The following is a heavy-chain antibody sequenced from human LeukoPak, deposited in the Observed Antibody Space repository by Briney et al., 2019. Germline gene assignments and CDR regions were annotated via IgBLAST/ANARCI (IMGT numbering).Heavy chain of an antibody. D-gene: IGHD2-2*01. CDR2: IYSSGST. V-gene: IGHV4-4*07. CDR1: GGSISSYY. CDR3: ARGQYHLLYWYFDL. Sequence: PSETLSLTCTVSGGSISSYYWSWIRQPAGKGLEWIGRIYSSGSTNYNPSLKSRVTMSVDTSKNQFSLKLSSVTSADTAVYYCARGQYHLLYWYFDLWGRGTLVTVSS. J-gene: IGHJ2*01.